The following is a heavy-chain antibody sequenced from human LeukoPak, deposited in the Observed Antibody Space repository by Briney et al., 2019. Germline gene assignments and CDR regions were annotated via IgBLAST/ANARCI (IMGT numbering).Heavy chain of an antibody. J-gene: IGHJ6*02. CDR1: GFTFSSYA. V-gene: IGHV3-30-3*01. CDR2: ISYDGSNK. D-gene: IGHD5-12*01. Sequence: GGSLRLSCAASGFTFSSYAMHWVRQAPGKGLEWVAVISYDGSNKYYADSVKGRFTISRDNSKNTLYLQMNSLRAEDTAVYYCAKDGEPSTVPRYSYYGMDVWGQGTTVTVSS. CDR3: AKDGEPSTVPRYSYYGMDV.